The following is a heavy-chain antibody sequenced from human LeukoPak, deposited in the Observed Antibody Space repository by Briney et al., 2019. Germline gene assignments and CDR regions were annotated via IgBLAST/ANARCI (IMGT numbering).Heavy chain of an antibody. D-gene: IGHD1-26*01. V-gene: IGHV4-34*01. CDR3: ARGPATSEGDFDY. J-gene: IGHJ4*02. CDR2: INHSGST. Sequence: SETLSLTCAVYGGSFSGYYWSWIRQPPGKGLEWIGEINHSGSTNYNPSLKSRVTISVDTSKNKFSLKLSSVTAADTAVYYCARGPATSEGDFDYWGQGTLVTVSS. CDR1: GGSFSGYY.